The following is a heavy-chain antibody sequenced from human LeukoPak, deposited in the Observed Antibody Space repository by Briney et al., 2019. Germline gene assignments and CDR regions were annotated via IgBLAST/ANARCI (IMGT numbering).Heavy chain of an antibody. V-gene: IGHV4-30-2*01. CDR2: IYHSGST. CDR1: GGSISSGGYY. D-gene: IGHD1-7*01. J-gene: IGHJ5*02. Sequence: SETLSLTCTVSGGSISSGGYYWSWIRQPPGKGLEWIGYIYHSGSTYYNPSLKSRVTISVDRSKNQFSLKLSSVTAADTAVYYCARNWNYNWFDPWGQGTLVTVSS. CDR3: ARNWNYNWFDP.